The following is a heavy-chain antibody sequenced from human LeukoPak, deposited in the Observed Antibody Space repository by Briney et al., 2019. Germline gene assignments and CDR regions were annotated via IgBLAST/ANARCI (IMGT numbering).Heavy chain of an antibody. CDR2: IYYSGST. V-gene: IGHV4-30-4*01. D-gene: IGHD2-15*01. J-gene: IGHJ4*02. Sequence: SETLSLTCTVSGGSISSGDYYWSWIRQPPGKGLEWIGYIYYSGSTYYNPSLKSRVTISVDTSKNQFSLKLSSVTAADTAVYYCAGEGYCSGGSCYSGTDYWGQGTLVTVSS. CDR3: AGEGYCSGGSCYSGTDY. CDR1: GGSISSGDYY.